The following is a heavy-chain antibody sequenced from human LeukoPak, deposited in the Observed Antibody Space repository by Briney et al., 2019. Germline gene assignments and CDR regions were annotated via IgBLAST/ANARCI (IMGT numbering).Heavy chain of an antibody. Sequence: PSETLSLTCTVSGGSISSYYWSWIRQPPGKGLEWVGYIYYSGSTNYNPSLKSRVTISVDTSKNQFSLKLSSVTAADTAVYYCARDLLQVGATDYWGQGTLVTVSS. D-gene: IGHD1-26*01. J-gene: IGHJ4*02. CDR2: IYYSGST. CDR1: GGSISSYY. CDR3: ARDLLQVGATDY. V-gene: IGHV4-59*12.